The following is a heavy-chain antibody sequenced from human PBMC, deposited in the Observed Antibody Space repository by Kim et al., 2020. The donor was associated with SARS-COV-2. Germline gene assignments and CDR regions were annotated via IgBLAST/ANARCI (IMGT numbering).Heavy chain of an antibody. D-gene: IGHD1-26*01. V-gene: IGHV3-23*01. CDR3: AKNLVGSTRPFDS. J-gene: IGHJ4*02. CDR1: GFTFSSYS. CDR2: ISTSGADT. Sequence: GGSLRLSCAASGFTFSSYSMSWVRQSPGKGLEWVSAISTSGADTPYADSVKSRFTISRDNSKSTLYLQMNSLRAEDTAIYYCAKNLVGSTRPFDSMGQGTLVTVAS.